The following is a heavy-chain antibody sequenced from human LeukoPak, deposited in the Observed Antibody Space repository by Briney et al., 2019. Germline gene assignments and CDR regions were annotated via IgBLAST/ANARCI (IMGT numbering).Heavy chain of an antibody. CDR3: ARASYSSSSIDP. Sequence: SETLSLTCAVYGGSFSGYYWSWIRQPPGKGLEWIGEINHSGSTNYNPSLKSRVTISVDTSKNQFSLKLSSVTAADTAVYYCARASYSSSSIDPWGQRTLVTVSS. D-gene: IGHD6-13*01. CDR1: GGSFSGYY. J-gene: IGHJ5*02. V-gene: IGHV4-34*01. CDR2: INHSGST.